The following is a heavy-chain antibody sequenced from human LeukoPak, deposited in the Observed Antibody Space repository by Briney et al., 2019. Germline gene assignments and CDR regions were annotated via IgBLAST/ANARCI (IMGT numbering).Heavy chain of an antibody. V-gene: IGHV1-18*01. J-gene: IGHJ6*02. CDR2: ISPYNGNT. CDR3: ARDGERLEGYYGMDV. D-gene: IGHD2-21*01. CDR1: GYTVTIYG. Sequence: ASVKVSCKASGYTVTIYGISWVRQAPGQGLEWMGLISPYNGNTNYAQKIPGRVTMTTDTSTSTAYVDVRSVRSDDAAVYYCARDGERLEGYYGMDVWGQGTRVTVSS.